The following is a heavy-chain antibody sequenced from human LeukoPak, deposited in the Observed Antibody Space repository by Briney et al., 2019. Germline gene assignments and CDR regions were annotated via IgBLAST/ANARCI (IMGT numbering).Heavy chain of an antibody. J-gene: IGHJ4*02. CDR1: GFTFSSYG. CDR3: AKAHYGDYAYYFDY. CDR2: IWYDGSNK. D-gene: IGHD4-17*01. V-gene: IGHV3-33*06. Sequence: GRSLRLSCAASGFTFSSYGMHWVRQAPGKGLEWVAVIWYDGSNKYYADSVKGRFTISRDNSKNTLYLQMNSLRAEDTALYYCAKAHYGDYAYYFDYWGQGTLVTVSS.